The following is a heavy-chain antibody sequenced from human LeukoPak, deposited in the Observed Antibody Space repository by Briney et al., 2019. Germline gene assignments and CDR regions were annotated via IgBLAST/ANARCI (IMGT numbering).Heavy chain of an antibody. V-gene: IGHV4-30-4*01. CDR1: GGSISGGDYY. Sequence: PSETLSLTCTVSGGSISGGDYYWSWVRQPPGKGLEWIGYIYYSGSTYYNPSLKSRVTISVDTSKNQFSLRVSSVTAADTAVYYCARDAGHQLSRRNYYAMDVWGQGTTVTVSS. J-gene: IGHJ6*02. D-gene: IGHD2-2*01. CDR3: ARDAGHQLSRRNYYAMDV. CDR2: IYYSGST.